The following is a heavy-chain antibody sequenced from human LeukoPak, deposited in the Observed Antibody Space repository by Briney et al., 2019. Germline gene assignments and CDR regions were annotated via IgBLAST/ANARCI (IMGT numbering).Heavy chain of an antibody. V-gene: IGHV3-74*01. CDR1: GFTFSTSW. CDR3: ARERIAMAGTGRYYFDY. J-gene: IGHJ4*02. CDR2: INSDESST. D-gene: IGHD6-19*01. Sequence: GGSLGLSCSASGFTFSTSWLHWVRQAPGKGLVWVSRINSDESSTSYADSVKGRFTISRDNAKNTLYLQMNSLRVEDTAVYYCARERIAMAGTGRYYFDYWGQGTLVAVSS.